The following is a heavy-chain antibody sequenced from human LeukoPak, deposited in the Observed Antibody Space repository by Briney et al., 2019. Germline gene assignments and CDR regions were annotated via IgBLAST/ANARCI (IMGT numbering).Heavy chain of an antibody. CDR1: GYSFTRYW. Sequence: PGGALKISCRGPGYSFTRYWTSWVRQMPGKGMEWMGRIDPSDFYTPYRPSFLGHVTISGGKSLSTVYLQWSSLEASDTYMYYCASTHSCYGWGAFDIWGQGTMVTVSS. V-gene: IGHV5-10-1*01. CDR2: IDPSDFYT. CDR3: ASTHSCYGWGAFDI. J-gene: IGHJ3*02. D-gene: IGHD5-12*01.